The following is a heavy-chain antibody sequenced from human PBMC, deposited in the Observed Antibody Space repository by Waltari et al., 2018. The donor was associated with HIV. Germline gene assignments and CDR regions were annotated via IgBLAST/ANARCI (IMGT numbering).Heavy chain of an antibody. CDR2: ISMGSSYS. CDR1: GFHFNLFI. CDR3: VRDRTSLTTGDFES. J-gene: IGHJ4*02. V-gene: IGHV3-21*02. D-gene: IGHD1-1*01. Sequence: EVRLVQSGGGLVQPGESLTLSCTAPGFHFNLFIMTWVRLAPGKGLEWVSSISMGSSYSYYSDAVKGRFTVSRDNAKNALLLQLNTLTAEDTALYYCVRDRTSLTTGDFESWGQGAPVTVSS.